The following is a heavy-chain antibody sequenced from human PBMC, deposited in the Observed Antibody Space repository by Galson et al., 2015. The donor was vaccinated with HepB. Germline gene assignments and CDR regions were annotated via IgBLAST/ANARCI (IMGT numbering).Heavy chain of an antibody. CDR3: ARGVTMVRGVIQHHLDY. D-gene: IGHD3-10*01. V-gene: IGHV1-69*13. Sequence: SVKVSCKASGGTFSSYAISWVRQAPGQGLEWMGGIIPIFGTANYAQKFQGRVTITADESTSTAYMELSSLRSEDTAVYYCARGVTMVRGVIQHHLDYWGQGTLVTVSS. CDR1: GGTFSSYA. J-gene: IGHJ4*02. CDR2: IIPIFGTA.